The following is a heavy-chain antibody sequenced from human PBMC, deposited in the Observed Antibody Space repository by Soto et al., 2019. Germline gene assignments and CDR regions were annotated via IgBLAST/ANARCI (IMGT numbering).Heavy chain of an antibody. CDR2: IYPVDSDT. D-gene: IGHD6-19*01. CDR1: GYSFTSYW. V-gene: IGHV5-51*01. CDR3: ASGIAVAAISPYYYYGMDV. J-gene: IGHJ6*02. Sequence: PGESLKISCKGSGYSFTSYWIGWVRQMPGKGLDWMGIIYPVDSDTRYSPSFQGQVTISADKSISTAYLQWSSLKASDTAMYYCASGIAVAAISPYYYYGMDVWGQGTTVTVSS.